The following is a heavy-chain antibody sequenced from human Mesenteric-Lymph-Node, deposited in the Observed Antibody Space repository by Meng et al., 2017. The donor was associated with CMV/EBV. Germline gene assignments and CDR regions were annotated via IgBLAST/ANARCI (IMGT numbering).Heavy chain of an antibody. D-gene: IGHD3-16*01. Sequence: VSLLTFTHSALHRPRQAPGQGPEWVGWFSASNDNTSYAQKFPGRVPLTTDTSPSTAFMELRSLRSDDTAVYYCARDPGGNLSYFDYWGQGTLVTVSS. V-gene: IGHV1-18*01. CDR3: ARDPGGNLSYFDY. CDR2: FSASNDNT. J-gene: IGHJ4*02. CDR1: LLTFTHSA.